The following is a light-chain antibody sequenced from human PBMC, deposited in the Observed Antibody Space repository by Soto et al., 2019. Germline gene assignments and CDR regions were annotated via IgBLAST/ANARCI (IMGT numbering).Light chain of an antibody. J-gene: IGKJ2*01. CDR3: QQYNNGPTYT. CDR1: QSIRRS. V-gene: IGKV3-15*01. CDR2: GAS. Sequence: EIVMTQSPATLSVSPGERATLSCRASQSIRRSLAWYQQKPGQAPRLLIYGASTRATGIPARFSGSGSGTEFTLTISSLQYEDFAVYYCQQYNNGPTYTFGQGTKLEIK.